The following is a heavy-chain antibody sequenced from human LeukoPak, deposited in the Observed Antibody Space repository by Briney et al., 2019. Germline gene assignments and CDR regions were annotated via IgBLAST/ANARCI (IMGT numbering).Heavy chain of an antibody. D-gene: IGHD4-23*01. CDR3: ARRIGNSHIAD. J-gene: IGHJ4*02. Sequence: GESLKISRKGSGYSFTSCWIGWVRQMPGKGLEWMGIIYPGDSDTRYSPSFQGQVTISADKSITTAYLQWSSLKASDTAIYYCARRIGNSHIADWGQGTLVTVSS. CDR2: IYPGDSDT. V-gene: IGHV5-51*01. CDR1: GYSFTSCW.